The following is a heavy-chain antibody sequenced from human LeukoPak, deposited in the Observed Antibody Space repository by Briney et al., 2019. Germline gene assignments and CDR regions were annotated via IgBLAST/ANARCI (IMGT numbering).Heavy chain of an antibody. CDR2: ISGSGGSK. D-gene: IGHD5-18*01. CDR3: ARDLLNVDTAWGDAFDI. Sequence: GGSLRLSCAASGFTFSSYAMSWVRQAPGKGLEWVSVISGSGGSKYYADSVKGRFTISRDNSKNTLYLQMNSLRAEDTAVYYCARDLLNVDTAWGDAFDIWGQGTMVTVSS. V-gene: IGHV3-23*01. CDR1: GFTFSSYA. J-gene: IGHJ3*02.